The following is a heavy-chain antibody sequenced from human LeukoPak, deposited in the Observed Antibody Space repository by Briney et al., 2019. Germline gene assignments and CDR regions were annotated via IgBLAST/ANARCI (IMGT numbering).Heavy chain of an antibody. CDR1: DDSISNGGYH. Sequence: PSQTLSLTCNVSDDSISNGGYHWSWVRQPPGKGLEWIGYIYYGGSTNYNPSLKSRVTISVDTSKNQFSLKLSSVTAADTAVYYCARVESTRAIDYWGQGTLVTVSS. CDR2: IYYGGST. D-gene: IGHD2-2*01. CDR3: ARVESTRAIDY. V-gene: IGHV4-61*08. J-gene: IGHJ4*02.